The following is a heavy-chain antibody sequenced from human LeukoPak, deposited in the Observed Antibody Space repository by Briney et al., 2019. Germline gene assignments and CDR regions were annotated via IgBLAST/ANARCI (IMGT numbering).Heavy chain of an antibody. CDR1: GYTFTSYD. CDR2: MNPNSGNT. CDR3: ARVAVVPFNYYYYMDV. Sequence: ASVKVSCKASGYTFTSYDINWVRQATGQGLEWMGWMNPNSGNTGYAQKFQGRVTMTRNTSISTAYMELSSLRSEDTAVYYCARVAVVPFNYYYYMDVWGKGITVTVSS. V-gene: IGHV1-8*01. D-gene: IGHD2-2*01. J-gene: IGHJ6*03.